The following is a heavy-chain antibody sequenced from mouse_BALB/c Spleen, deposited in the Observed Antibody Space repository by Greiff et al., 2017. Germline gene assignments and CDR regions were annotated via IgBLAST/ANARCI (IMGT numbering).Heavy chain of an antibody. CDR1: GFTFSDYY. J-gene: IGHJ3*01. CDR2: ISDGGSYT. CDR3: ARPAYYRYDASFAY. Sequence: EVKLMESGGGLVKPGGSLKLSCAASGFTFSDYYMYWVRQTPEKRLEWVATISDGGSYTYYPDSVKGRFTISRDNAKNNLYLQMSSLKSEDTAMYYCARPAYYRYDASFAYWGQGTLVTVSA. D-gene: IGHD2-14*01. V-gene: IGHV5-4*02.